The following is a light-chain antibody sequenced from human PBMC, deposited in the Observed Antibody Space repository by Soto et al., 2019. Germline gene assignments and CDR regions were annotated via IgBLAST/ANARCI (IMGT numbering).Light chain of an antibody. V-gene: IGKV1-5*03. CDR1: QTISTW. CDR2: KAS. CDR3: QQYNSDPWT. J-gene: IGKJ1*01. Sequence: DIQMTQSPSTLSASVGDRVTITCRASQTISTWLAWYQQKPGKAPKLLIYKASTLETGVPSKFSGSGSGTEFTLTISSLQPDDFATYYCQQYNSDPWTFGQGTKGEIK.